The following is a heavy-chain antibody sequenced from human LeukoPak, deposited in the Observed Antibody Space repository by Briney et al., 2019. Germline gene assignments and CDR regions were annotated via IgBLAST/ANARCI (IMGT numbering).Heavy chain of an antibody. Sequence: ASETLSLTCAVSGGSISSADFYWSWIRQHPGKGLEWIGFIYYSGSAYYNPSLKSRVSISIDTSKNQFSLTLNSVTAADTAVYYCARGSDFFDYWGQGTLVTVPS. CDR2: IYYSGSA. V-gene: IGHV4-31*11. CDR1: GGSISSADFY. J-gene: IGHJ4*02. CDR3: ARGSDFFDY.